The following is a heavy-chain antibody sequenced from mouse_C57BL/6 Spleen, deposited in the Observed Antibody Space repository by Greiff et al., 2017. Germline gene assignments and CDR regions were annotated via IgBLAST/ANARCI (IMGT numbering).Heavy chain of an antibody. J-gene: IGHJ2*01. CDR3: ARYPSRGDYYGDYFDY. Sequence: EVQLQQSGPELVKPGASVKMSCKASGYTFTDYNMHWVKQSHGKSLEWIGYINPNNGGTSYNQKFKGKATLTVNKSSSTAYMELRRLTSEDSAVYYCARYPSRGDYYGDYFDYWGQGTTLTVSS. V-gene: IGHV1-22*01. CDR1: GYTFTDYN. D-gene: IGHD1-1*01. CDR2: INPNNGGT.